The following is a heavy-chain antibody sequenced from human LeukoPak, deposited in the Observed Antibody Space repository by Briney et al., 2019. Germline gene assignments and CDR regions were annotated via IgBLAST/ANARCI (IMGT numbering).Heavy chain of an antibody. J-gene: IGHJ5*02. CDR3: ATTSSSSWYYNRYWFDP. V-gene: IGHV4-34*01. CDR1: GGSFSGYY. Sequence: SETLSLTCAVYGGSFSGYYWSWIRQPPGKGLEWIGEINHSGSTNYNPSLKSRVTISVDTSKNQFSLKLSSVTAADTAVYYCATTSSSSWYYNRYWFDPWGQGTLVTVSS. CDR2: INHSGST. D-gene: IGHD6-13*01.